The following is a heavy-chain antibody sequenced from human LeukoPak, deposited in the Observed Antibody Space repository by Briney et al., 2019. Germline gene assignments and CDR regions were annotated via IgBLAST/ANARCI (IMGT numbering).Heavy chain of an antibody. V-gene: IGHV3-23*01. D-gene: IGHD3-22*01. CDR1: GFTFSTYA. CDR3: AKGRPDYYDSSGYYPIDY. J-gene: IGHJ4*02. Sequence: GGSLRLSCAASGFTFSTYAMTWVRQAPGKGLEWVSLISGTGGSTYYADSVKGRFTISRDNPKNTLYLQMNSLRAEDTAVYYCAKGRPDYYDSSGYYPIDYWGQGTLVTVSS. CDR2: ISGTGGST.